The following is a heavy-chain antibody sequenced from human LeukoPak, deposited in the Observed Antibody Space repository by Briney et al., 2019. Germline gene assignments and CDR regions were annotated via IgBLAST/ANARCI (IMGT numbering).Heavy chain of an antibody. CDR3: TAYNSDEAPGFDL. CDR2: IYPADSET. D-gene: IGHD1-1*01. CDR1: GYTFVNYW. J-gene: IGHJ3*01. Sequence: PGESLTLSCRASGYTFVNYWIAWVRQMPGKGLEWVGIIYPADSETRYGPSFQGHVTISADDSNRVAYLQWSSLKASDTAKYYCTAYNSDEAPGFDLWGQGTIVTVSS. V-gene: IGHV5-51*03.